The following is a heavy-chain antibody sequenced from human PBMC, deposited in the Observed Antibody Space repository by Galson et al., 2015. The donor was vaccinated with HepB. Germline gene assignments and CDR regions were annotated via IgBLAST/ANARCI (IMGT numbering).Heavy chain of an antibody. CDR3: ATSGSYRFGC. Sequence: SLRLSCAASGFTFSTYNMNWVRQAPGKGLEWVSYISTTSDTHYADSVKGRFTISRDNAKNSLYLQMDSLREEDTAVYYCATSGSYRFGCWGQGTLVTASS. CDR1: GFTFSTYN. V-gene: IGHV3-48*02. D-gene: IGHD3-10*01. J-gene: IGHJ4*02. CDR2: ISTTSDT.